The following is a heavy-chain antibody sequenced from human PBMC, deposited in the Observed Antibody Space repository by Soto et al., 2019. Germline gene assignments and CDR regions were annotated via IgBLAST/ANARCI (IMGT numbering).Heavy chain of an antibody. V-gene: IGHV5-10-1*01. CDR3: ARVYYGMDV. Sequence: VESLKIFCKGSGYRFTSFLVSWVRQMPGKGLEWMGRIDPSDSYTNYSPSFQGHVTISADKSISTAYLQWSSLKASDTAMYYCARVYYGMDVWGQGTTVTVSS. CDR2: IDPSDSYT. CDR1: GYRFTSFL. J-gene: IGHJ6*02.